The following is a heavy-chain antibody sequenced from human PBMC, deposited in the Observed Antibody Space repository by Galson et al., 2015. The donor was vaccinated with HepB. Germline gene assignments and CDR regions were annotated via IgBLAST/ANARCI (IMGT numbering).Heavy chain of an antibody. CDR3: AKDVSSSTVWYFDL. D-gene: IGHD6-6*01. V-gene: IGHV3-23*01. CDR1: GFTFSSYA. Sequence: SLRLSCAASGFTFSSYAMSWVRQAPGKGLEWVSGIGGSGHSRYYADSVKGRFTISRDKSKNTLYLQMNSLRAEDTAVSYCAKDVSSSTVWYFDLWGRGTLVTVSS. CDR2: IGGSGHSR. J-gene: IGHJ2*01.